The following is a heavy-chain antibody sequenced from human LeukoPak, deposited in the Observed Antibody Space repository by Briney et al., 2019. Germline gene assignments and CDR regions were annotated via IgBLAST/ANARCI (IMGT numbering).Heavy chain of an antibody. J-gene: IGHJ5*02. D-gene: IGHD2-21*01. CDR3: ATTGLLGDIP. CDR1: GFTFSDYY. Sequence: GSLRLSCAASGFTFSDYYMSWVRQAPGKGVEWLSYISKNGKTIYYADSVKGRFTISRDNAKKSVYLQMNSLRAEDTAVYYCATTGLLGDIPWGQGTLVTVSS. CDR2: ISKNGKTI. V-gene: IGHV3-11*01.